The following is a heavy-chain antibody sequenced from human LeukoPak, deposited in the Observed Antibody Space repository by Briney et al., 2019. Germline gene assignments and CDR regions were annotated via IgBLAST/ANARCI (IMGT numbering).Heavy chain of an antibody. CDR1: GFTFSSYS. CDR3: ARSSTTYYYYMDV. CDR2: IYGGGST. J-gene: IGHJ6*03. D-gene: IGHD2-2*01. V-gene: IGHV3-53*01. Sequence: GGSLRLSCAASGFTFSSYSMNWVRQAPGKGLEWVSVIYGGGSTYYADSVKGRFTISRDNSKNTQYLQMNSLRAEDTAIYYCARSSTTYYYYMDVWGKGTTVTISS.